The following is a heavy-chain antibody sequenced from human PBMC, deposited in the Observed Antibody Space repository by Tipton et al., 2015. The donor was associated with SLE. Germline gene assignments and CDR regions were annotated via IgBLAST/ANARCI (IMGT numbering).Heavy chain of an antibody. J-gene: IGHJ4*02. D-gene: IGHD3-16*01. V-gene: IGHV3-23*03. CDR1: GFTFSSYA. CDR2: IYSVART. CDR3: AKGGPGGYYFDS. Sequence: SLRLSCAASGFTFSSYAMGWVRQAPGKGLEWVSEIYSVARTHYTDSVKGRFFISRDDSKNTVFLQINSLTTEDTAVYYCAKGGPGGYYFDSWGQGTLVTVSS.